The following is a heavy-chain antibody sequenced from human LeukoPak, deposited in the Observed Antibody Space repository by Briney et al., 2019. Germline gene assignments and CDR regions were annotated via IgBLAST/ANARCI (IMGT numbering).Heavy chain of an antibody. CDR3: AKDRDSGTYFDY. CDR2: ISSSSSYI. Sequence: GGSVRLSCAASGFPFSSYSMNWVLQAPGKGLEWVSSISSSSSYIYYADSVKGRFTISRDNSKNTLYLQMNSLRAEDTAVYYCAKDRDSGTYFDYWGQGTLVTVSS. CDR1: GFPFSSYS. J-gene: IGHJ4*02. D-gene: IGHD1-26*01. V-gene: IGHV3-21*04.